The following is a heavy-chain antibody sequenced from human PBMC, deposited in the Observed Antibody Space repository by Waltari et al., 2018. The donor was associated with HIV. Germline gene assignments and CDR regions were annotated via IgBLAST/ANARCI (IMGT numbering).Heavy chain of an antibody. Sequence: EVQLVESGGGLVQPGGSLRLSCAASGYTFSSRTIIWVRQAPGKGLEWLSYISSSSRTIYYADSVEGRFTVSRDNARNSAYLQMNSLKVEDTAVYYCAREFGTIDNFDYWGQGTLVSVSS. D-gene: IGHD3-16*01. V-gene: IGHV3-48*01. J-gene: IGHJ4*01. CDR3: AREFGTIDNFDY. CDR2: ISSSSRTI. CDR1: GYTFSSRT.